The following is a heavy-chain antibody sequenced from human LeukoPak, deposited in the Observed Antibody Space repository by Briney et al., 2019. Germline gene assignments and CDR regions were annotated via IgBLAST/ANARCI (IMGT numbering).Heavy chain of an antibody. CDR2: IKSDGSEE. J-gene: IGHJ4*02. CDR1: GFTFNRYW. Sequence: GGSLRLSCAASGFTFNRYWMSWVRQAPGKGLEWVAQIKSDGSEEYYADSVRGRFTISRDNAKKSLYLQMNSLRADDSAVYYCARDRAPSGFYLGDFYYWGQGALVTVSS. CDR3: ARDRAPSGFYLGDFYY. D-gene: IGHD3-22*01. V-gene: IGHV3-7*05.